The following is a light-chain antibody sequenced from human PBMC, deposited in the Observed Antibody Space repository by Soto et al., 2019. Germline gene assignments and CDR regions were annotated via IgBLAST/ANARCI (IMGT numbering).Light chain of an antibody. J-gene: IGKJ1*01. Sequence: DIQMTQSPSTLSASVGDRVTITCRASQTINSHLAWYQQKPGKAPKLLIYTASSLQSGVPSRFSGSGSGTEFTLTISSLQPDDFATSSCQQYDLYSAFGQGTKVEIK. V-gene: IGKV1-5*03. CDR2: TAS. CDR3: QQYDLYSA. CDR1: QTINSH.